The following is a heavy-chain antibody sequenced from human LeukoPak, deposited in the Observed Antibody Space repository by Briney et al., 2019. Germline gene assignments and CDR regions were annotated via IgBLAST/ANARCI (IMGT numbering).Heavy chain of an antibody. CDR2: IYSGGST. D-gene: IGHD3-22*01. V-gene: IGHV3-53*01. CDR3: AKDYYDSSGYPSNY. Sequence: PGGSLRLSCAASGFTVSSNYMSWVRQAPGKGLEWVSVIYSGGSTYYADSVKGRFTISRDNSKNTLYLQMNSLRAEDTAVYYCAKDYYDSSGYPSNYWGQGTLVTVSS. CDR1: GFTVSSNY. J-gene: IGHJ4*02.